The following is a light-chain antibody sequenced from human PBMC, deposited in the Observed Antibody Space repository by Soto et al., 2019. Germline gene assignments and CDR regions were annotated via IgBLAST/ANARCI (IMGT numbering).Light chain of an antibody. Sequence: EIVMTQSPATLSVSPGERATLSCRASQSVITNLAWYQQKPGQAPRLLIYGASTRAAIIPARFSGSGSGTEFTLTITRLEPEDFAVYYCQQYGGSPRTFGQGTKVDIK. CDR2: GAS. J-gene: IGKJ1*01. CDR1: QSVITN. V-gene: IGKV3-15*01. CDR3: QQYGGSPRT.